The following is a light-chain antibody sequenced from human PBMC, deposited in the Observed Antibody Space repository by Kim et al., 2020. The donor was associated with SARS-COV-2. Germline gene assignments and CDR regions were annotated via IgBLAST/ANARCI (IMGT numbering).Light chain of an antibody. CDR3: QAWDSSTGV. CDR1: NLWDKY. V-gene: IGLV3-1*01. Sequence: SVPPGKIASIAGSGDNLWDKYDCWYQQKPGQSLVLGINQDSKRLPGIPEGFSGSDAGYTATLPTSGTQAMDEAGNYCQAWDSSTGVFGGGTQLTVL. J-gene: IGLJ2*01. CDR2: QDS.